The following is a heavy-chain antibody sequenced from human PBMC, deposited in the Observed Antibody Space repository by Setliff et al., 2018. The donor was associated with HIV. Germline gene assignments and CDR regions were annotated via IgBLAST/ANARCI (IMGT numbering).Heavy chain of an antibody. J-gene: IGHJ5*01. CDR2: IDHGGSP. CDR3: AGGFPKYNFRLFDS. V-gene: IGHV4-34*01. Sequence: PSETLSLTCAVYGRSLSIYFWTWIRQSPGKGLEWIGEIDHGGSPTYNPSFKSRVSISLDTANKQFSLTLNSLTAADSALYFCAGGFPKYNFRLFDSWGQGTLATVSS. CDR1: GRSLSIYF. D-gene: IGHD1-1*01.